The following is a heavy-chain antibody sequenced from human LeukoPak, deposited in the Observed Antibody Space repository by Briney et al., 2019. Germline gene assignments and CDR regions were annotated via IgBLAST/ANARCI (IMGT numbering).Heavy chain of an antibody. Sequence: GASVKVSCKASGYTFTSYGISWVRQAPGQGLEWMGWISAYNGNTNYAQKLQGRVTMTTDTSTSTAYMELRSLRSDDTAVYYCARDRRRLLWFGEGFSFIGRTKPHNWFDPWGQGTLVTVSS. CDR2: ISAYNGNT. V-gene: IGHV1-18*01. D-gene: IGHD3-10*01. CDR1: GYTFTSYG. J-gene: IGHJ5*02. CDR3: ARDRRRLLWFGEGFSFIGRTKPHNWFDP.